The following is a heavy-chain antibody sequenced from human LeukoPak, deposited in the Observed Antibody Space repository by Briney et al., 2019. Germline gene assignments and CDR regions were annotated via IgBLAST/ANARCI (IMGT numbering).Heavy chain of an antibody. CDR1: GFSFSSYW. J-gene: IGHJ3*02. CDR3: ARDQGSSWYFDAFDI. Sequence: GGSLRLSCEASGFSFSSYWMSWVRQAPGKGLEWVANIKQDGSEKYYVDSVKGRFTIFRDNAKNSLYLQMNSLRVEDTAVYYCARDQGSSWYFDAFDIWGQGTMVTVSS. D-gene: IGHD6-13*01. V-gene: IGHV3-7*01. CDR2: IKQDGSEK.